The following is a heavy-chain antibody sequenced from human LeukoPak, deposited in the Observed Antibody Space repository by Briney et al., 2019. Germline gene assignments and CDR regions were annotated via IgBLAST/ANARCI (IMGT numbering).Heavy chain of an antibody. J-gene: IGHJ4*02. CDR3: ATVFGY. V-gene: IGHV3-74*01. CDR2: MYQDGSDT. CDR1: GFTFSDYY. Sequence: PGGSLRLSCAASGFTFSDYYMSWIRQAPGKGLEWVSRMYQDGSDTSYADSVKGRFTISRDNAKNTVYLQMNSLRAEDSAVYYCATVFGYWGQGTLVTVSS.